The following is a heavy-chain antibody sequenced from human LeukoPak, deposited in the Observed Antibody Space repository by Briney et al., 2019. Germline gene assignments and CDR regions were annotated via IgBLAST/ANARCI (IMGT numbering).Heavy chain of an antibody. CDR1: GFAFISYG. Sequence: GGSLRLSCAASGFAFISYGMNWARQAPAKGLDWVAVIADDGSNKYYADSVKGRFTISRDNSNNTLFLQMNSLRAEDTAVYYCARVDDLDAFDTWGQGTMVTVSS. CDR2: IADDGSNK. D-gene: IGHD2-2*03. J-gene: IGHJ3*02. CDR3: ARVDDLDAFDT. V-gene: IGHV3-30*03.